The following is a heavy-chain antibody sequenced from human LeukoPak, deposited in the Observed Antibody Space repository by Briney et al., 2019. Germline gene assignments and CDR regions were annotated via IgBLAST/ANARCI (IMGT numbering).Heavy chain of an antibody. Sequence: GRSLRLSCAASGFTFSSYGMHWVRQAPGKRLEWVAVISYDGSNKYYADSVKGRFTISRDNSKNTLYLQMNSLRAEDTAVYYCAKAEPGPDYWGQGTLVTVSS. CDR1: GFTFSSYG. J-gene: IGHJ4*02. D-gene: IGHD1-1*01. V-gene: IGHV3-30*18. CDR3: AKAEPGPDY. CDR2: ISYDGSNK.